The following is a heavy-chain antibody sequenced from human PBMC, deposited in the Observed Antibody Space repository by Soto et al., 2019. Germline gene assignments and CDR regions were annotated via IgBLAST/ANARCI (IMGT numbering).Heavy chain of an antibody. J-gene: IGHJ4*02. CDR3: AREEPGVPAAQYYFDY. CDR1: GFTFSSYS. CDR2: ISSSSSYI. Sequence: EVQLVESGGGLVKPGGSPRLSCAASGFTFSSYSMNWVRQAPGKGLEWVSSISSSSSYIYYADSVKGRFTISRDNAKNSLYLQMNSLRAEDTAVYYCAREEPGVPAAQYYFDYWGQGTLVTVSS. V-gene: IGHV3-21*01. D-gene: IGHD2-2*01.